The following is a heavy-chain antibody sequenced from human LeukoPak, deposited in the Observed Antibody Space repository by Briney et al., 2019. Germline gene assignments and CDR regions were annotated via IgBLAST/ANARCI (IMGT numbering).Heavy chain of an antibody. CDR2: INPSGGTT. CDR3: ARDRPPVAGLDALDF. CDR1: GYTFTSYF. V-gene: IGHV1-46*01. Sequence: ASVKVSCKASGYTFTSYFMHWVRQAPGQGLEWLGIINPSGGTTRYAQKFQGRITLTRDKSTSTVYLDLSSLRSEDTAVYYCARDRPPVAGLDALDFWGQGTMVTVSP. J-gene: IGHJ3*01. D-gene: IGHD6-19*01.